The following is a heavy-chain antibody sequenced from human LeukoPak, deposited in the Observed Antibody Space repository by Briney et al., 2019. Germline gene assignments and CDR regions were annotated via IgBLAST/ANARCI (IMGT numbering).Heavy chain of an antibody. CDR3: ARGVGSSSWYDSDNWFDP. J-gene: IGHJ5*02. V-gene: IGHV4-34*01. CDR2: ISHSGST. D-gene: IGHD6-13*01. Sequence: PSETLSLTCAVYGGSFSGYYWSWIRQPPGKGLEWIGEISHSGSTNYNPSLKSRVTISVDTSKNQFSLKLSSVTAADTAVYYCARGVGSSSWYDSDNWFDPWGQGTLVTVSS. CDR1: GGSFSGYY.